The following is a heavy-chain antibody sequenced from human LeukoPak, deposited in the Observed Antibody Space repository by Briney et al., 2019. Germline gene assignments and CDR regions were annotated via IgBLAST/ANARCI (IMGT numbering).Heavy chain of an antibody. Sequence: ASVKVSCKASAYTFTDYYVHWVRQAPGQGLEWMGRINPSSGDTNYAQNFQGRVTMTRDTSISTAYMELSSLRSEDTAVYYCARAYGGFDYWGQGTLVTVSS. CDR2: INPSSGDT. CDR3: ARAYGGFDY. D-gene: IGHD4-23*01. V-gene: IGHV1-2*06. CDR1: AYTFTDYY. J-gene: IGHJ4*02.